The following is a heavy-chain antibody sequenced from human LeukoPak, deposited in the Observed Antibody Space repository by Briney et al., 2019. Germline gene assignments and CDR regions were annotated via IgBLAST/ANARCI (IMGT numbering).Heavy chain of an antibody. Sequence: SVKVSYKASGGTFSSYPISWVRQAPGQGLEWMGGIIPLFVTPKYAQNFQGRVTITADESTSTAYMELSSLRSDDTAVYYCARGNNPPYNSYYFMDVWGKGTTVTVSS. CDR3: ARGNNPPYNSYYFMDV. CDR1: GGTFSSYP. V-gene: IGHV1-69*01. CDR2: IIPLFVTP. J-gene: IGHJ6*03. D-gene: IGHD1/OR15-1a*01.